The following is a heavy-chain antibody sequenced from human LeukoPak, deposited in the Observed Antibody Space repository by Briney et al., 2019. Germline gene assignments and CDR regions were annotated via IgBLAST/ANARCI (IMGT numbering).Heavy chain of an antibody. V-gene: IGHV3-21*01. Sequence: GGSLRLSCAASGFTFSSYSMNWVRQAPGKGLEWVSSISSSSSYIYYADSLKGRFTISRDNAKNSLYLQMNSLRAEDTAVYYCARGLYGSGTKRSYGMDVWGKGTTVTVSS. J-gene: IGHJ6*04. D-gene: IGHD3-10*01. CDR3: ARGLYGSGTKRSYGMDV. CDR2: ISSSSSYI. CDR1: GFTFSSYS.